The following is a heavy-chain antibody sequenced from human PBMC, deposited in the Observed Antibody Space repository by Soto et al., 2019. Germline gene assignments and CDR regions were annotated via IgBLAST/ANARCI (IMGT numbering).Heavy chain of an antibody. CDR1: GFAFSSYW. CDR2: INSDGSTT. Sequence: EVHLVESGGGSVQPGGSLRLSCAGSGFAFSSYWIHWVRQVPGKGLVWVSRINSDGSTTSYADAVMGRFTISSDNAKDTLYLQMNSLRAEDTALYYCARVGQGRYYFDYWGQGTLVTVSS. V-gene: IGHV3-74*01. CDR3: ARVGQGRYYFDY. J-gene: IGHJ4*02.